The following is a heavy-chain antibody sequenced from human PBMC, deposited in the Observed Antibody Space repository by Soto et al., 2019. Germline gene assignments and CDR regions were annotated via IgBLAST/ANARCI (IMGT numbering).Heavy chain of an antibody. J-gene: IGHJ6*02. D-gene: IGHD6-13*01. V-gene: IGHV3-23*01. Sequence: GGSLRLSCGASGFTFSSYGMHWVRQAPGKGLEWVSAISGSGGSTYYADSVKGRFTISRDNSKNTLYLQMNSLRAEDTAVYYCAKVSSLAAAYYYHYGMDVWGQGTTVTVSS. CDR2: ISGSGGST. CDR1: GFTFSSYG. CDR3: AKVSSLAAAYYYHYGMDV.